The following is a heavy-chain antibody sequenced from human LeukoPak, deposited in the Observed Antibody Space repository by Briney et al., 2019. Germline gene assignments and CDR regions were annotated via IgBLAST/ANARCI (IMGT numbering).Heavy chain of an antibody. CDR2: INHSGST. CDR1: GGSFSGYY. CDR3: ARGIAVAGSAFDI. J-gene: IGHJ3*02. V-gene: IGHV4-34*01. Sequence: SETLSHTCAVYGGSFSGYYWSWIRQPPGKGLEWIGEINHSGSTNYNPSLKSRVTISVDTSKNQFSLKLSSVTAADTAVYYCARGIAVAGSAFDIWGQGTMVTVSS. D-gene: IGHD6-19*01.